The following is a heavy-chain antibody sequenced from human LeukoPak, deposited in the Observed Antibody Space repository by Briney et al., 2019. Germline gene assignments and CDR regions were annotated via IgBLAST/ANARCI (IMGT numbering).Heavy chain of an antibody. D-gene: IGHD3-3*01. V-gene: IGHV3-74*01. CDR2: LNSDGSDT. CDR3: ARGVLQWFYLYY. J-gene: IGHJ4*02. CDR1: GFTFNKYW. Sequence: GGSLRLSCAASGFTFNKYWMHWVRQAPGKGLVWVSRLNSDGSDTRYADSVKGRFTISRDNAENSLYLQMNSLRAEDTAVYYCARGVLQWFYLYYWGQGALVTVSS.